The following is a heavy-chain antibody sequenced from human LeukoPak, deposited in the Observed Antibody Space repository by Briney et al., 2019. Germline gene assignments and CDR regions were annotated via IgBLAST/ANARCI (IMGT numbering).Heavy chain of an antibody. J-gene: IGHJ4*02. Sequence: SETLSLTCTVSGGSISSSSYYWGWIRQPPGKGLEWIGSIYYSGSTYYNPSPKSRVTISVDTSKNQFSLKLSSVTAADTAVYYCARGLYYYDSSGYYYVYYFDYWGQGTLVTVSS. CDR3: ARGLYYYDSSGYYYVYYFDY. CDR2: IYYSGST. V-gene: IGHV4-39*01. D-gene: IGHD3-22*01. CDR1: GGSISSSSYY.